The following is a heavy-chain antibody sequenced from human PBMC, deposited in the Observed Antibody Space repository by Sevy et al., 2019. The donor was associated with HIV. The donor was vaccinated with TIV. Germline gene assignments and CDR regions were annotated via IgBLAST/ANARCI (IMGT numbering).Heavy chain of an antibody. CDR3: VTRARLLWFGEPSHYYYGMDV. V-gene: IGHV1-24*01. D-gene: IGHD3-10*01. J-gene: IGHJ6*02. CDR2: FDPEDGET. Sequence: ASVKVSCKVSGYTLTELSMHWVRQAPGKGLEWMGGFDPEDGETIYAQKFQGRVTMTEDTSTDTAYMELSSLRSEDTAVYYCVTRARLLWFGEPSHYYYGMDVWGQGTTVTVSS. CDR1: GYTLTELS.